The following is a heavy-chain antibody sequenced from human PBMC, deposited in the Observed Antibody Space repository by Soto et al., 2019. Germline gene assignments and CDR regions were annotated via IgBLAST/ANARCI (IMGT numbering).Heavy chain of an antibody. J-gene: IGHJ4*02. CDR1: GFTFTGHY. CDR2: INPNSGGT. V-gene: IGHV1-2*02. D-gene: IGHD3-22*01. CDR3: ARVETTMIVVALRS. Sequence: ASVKVSCKASGFTFTGHYIHWVRQAPGQGLEWMGWINPNSGGTSYAQKFQGRVTMTRDTSITTAYMQLNSLRAEDTAVYHCARVETTMIVVALRSWGQGTLVTVSS.